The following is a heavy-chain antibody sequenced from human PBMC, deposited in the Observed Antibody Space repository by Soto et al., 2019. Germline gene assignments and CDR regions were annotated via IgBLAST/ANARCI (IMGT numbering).Heavy chain of an antibody. CDR2: INAGNGNT. J-gene: IGHJ4*02. Sequence: QVQLVQSGAEVKKPGASVKVSCKASGYTFTSYAMPWVRQAPGQRLEWMGWINAGNGNTNYSQKFQGRVTITRDTAASTAYMELSSLRSEDTAVYYCARDHRLRYFDWLLYAFDYWGQRTLVTVSS. D-gene: IGHD3-9*01. V-gene: IGHV1-3*01. CDR3: ARDHRLRYFDWLLYAFDY. CDR1: GYTFTSYA.